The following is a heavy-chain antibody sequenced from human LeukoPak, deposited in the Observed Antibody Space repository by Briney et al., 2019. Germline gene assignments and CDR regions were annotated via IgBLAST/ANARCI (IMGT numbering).Heavy chain of an antibody. CDR3: AKPLFGIAAAAPAY. V-gene: IGHV3-30*18. J-gene: IGHJ4*02. CDR2: ISYDGSNK. Sequence: PGGSLRLSCAASGFTFSSYSMNWVRQAPGKGLEWVAVISYDGSNKYYADSVKGRFTISRDNSKNTLYLQMNSLRAEDTAVYYCAKPLFGIAAAAPAYWGQGTLVTVSS. D-gene: IGHD6-13*01. CDR1: GFTFSSYS.